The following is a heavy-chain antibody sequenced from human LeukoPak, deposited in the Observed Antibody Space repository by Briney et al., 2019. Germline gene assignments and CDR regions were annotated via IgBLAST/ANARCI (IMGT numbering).Heavy chain of an antibody. CDR3: AKDVVGHQWVENY. D-gene: IGHD6-19*01. CDR2: ITRSSTYI. V-gene: IGHV3-21*01. Sequence: GESLRLSCAASGFTFSTYNMNWVRQAPGKGLEWVSSITRSSTYIYYADSVKGRFTISRDNAKNSLYLQMNSLRAEDTAVYYCAKDVVGHQWVENYWGQGTLVTVSS. J-gene: IGHJ4*02. CDR1: GFTFSTYN.